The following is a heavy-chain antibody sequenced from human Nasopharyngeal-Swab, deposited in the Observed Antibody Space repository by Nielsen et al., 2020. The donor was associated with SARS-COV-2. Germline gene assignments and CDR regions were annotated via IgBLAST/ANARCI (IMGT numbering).Heavy chain of an antibody. CDR2: INPSGGST. CDR1: GYTFTSYY. Sequence: ASVKVSCKASGYTFTSYYMNWVRQAPGQGLEWMGIINPSGGSTSYAQKFQGRVTMTRDTSTSTVYMELSSLRSEDTAVYYCTIGGNSYGYGYYYGMDVWGQGTTVTVSS. V-gene: IGHV1-46*01. CDR3: TIGGNSYGYGYYYGMDV. J-gene: IGHJ6*02. D-gene: IGHD5-18*01.